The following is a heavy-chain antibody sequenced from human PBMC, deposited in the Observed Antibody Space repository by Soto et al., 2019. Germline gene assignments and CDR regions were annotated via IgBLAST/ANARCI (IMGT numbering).Heavy chain of an antibody. CDR3: ARDWWFGESPRYYYYYGMDV. D-gene: IGHD3-10*01. J-gene: IGHJ6*02. V-gene: IGHV4-59*01. CDR1: GGSISSYY. CDR2: IYYSGST. Sequence: QVQLQESGPGLVKPSETLSLTCTVSGGSISSYYWSWIRQPPGKGLEWIGYIYYSGSTNYNPSLKSRVTISVDTSKNQFSLKLSSVTAAETAVYYCARDWWFGESPRYYYYYGMDVWGQGTTVTVSS.